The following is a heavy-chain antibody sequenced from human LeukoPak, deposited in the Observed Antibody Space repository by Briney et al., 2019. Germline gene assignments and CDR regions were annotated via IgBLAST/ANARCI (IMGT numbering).Heavy chain of an antibody. Sequence: SETLSLTCALYGGSFSNYFWFWIRQSPGKGLEWIGEINHSGNTNYNPSLKSRVTISTDTANNQFSLKLTSVTAADTAVYYCGPGWAAVDARWGQGTLVAVSS. CDR2: INHSGNT. CDR3: GPGWAAVDAR. CDR1: GGSFSNYF. D-gene: IGHD1-14*01. V-gene: IGHV4-34*01. J-gene: IGHJ4*02.